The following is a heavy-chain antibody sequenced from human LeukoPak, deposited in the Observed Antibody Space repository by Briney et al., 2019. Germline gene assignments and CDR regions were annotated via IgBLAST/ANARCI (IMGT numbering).Heavy chain of an antibody. CDR1: GFTFSSYS. V-gene: IGHV3-21*01. CDR3: ARDAYSGSQDY. J-gene: IGHJ4*02. D-gene: IGHD1-26*01. CDR2: ISSSSSYI. Sequence: GGSLRLSCAASGFTFSSYSMNWVRQAPGEGLEWVSSISSSSSYIYHADSVKGRFTISRDNAKNSLYLQMDSLRAEDTAVYYCARDAYSGSQDYWGQGTLVTVSS.